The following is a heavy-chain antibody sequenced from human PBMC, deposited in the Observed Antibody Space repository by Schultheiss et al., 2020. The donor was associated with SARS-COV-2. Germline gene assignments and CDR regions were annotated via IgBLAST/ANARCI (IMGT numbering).Heavy chain of an antibody. CDR1: GFIVSNNY. CDR2: IYSSGAT. CDR3: ARWGKYNSGWYNAFDI. J-gene: IGHJ3*02. D-gene: IGHD6-19*01. V-gene: IGHV3-53*01. Sequence: GGSLRLSCAASGFIVSNNYMTWVRQAPGKGLEWLSSIYSSGATYYADSVKGRFTISRDDSENTLYLQMNSLRAEDTAVYYCARWGKYNSGWYNAFDIWAQGTMVTVSS.